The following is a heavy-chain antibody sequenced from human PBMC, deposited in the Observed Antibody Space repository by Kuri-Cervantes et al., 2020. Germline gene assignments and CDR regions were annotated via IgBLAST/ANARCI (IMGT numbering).Heavy chain of an antibody. CDR1: GFTFSSYG. D-gene: IGHD6-13*01. J-gene: IGHJ4*02. V-gene: IGHV3-30*03. CDR3: ARDPIAATGRGGSFDY. Sequence: GESLKISCAASGFTFSSYGMHWVRQAPGKGLEWVAVISYDGSNKYYADSVKGRFTISRDNSKKTLYLQMDSLRVDDTAVYYCARDPIAATGRGGSFDYWGQGTPVTVSS. CDR2: ISYDGSNK.